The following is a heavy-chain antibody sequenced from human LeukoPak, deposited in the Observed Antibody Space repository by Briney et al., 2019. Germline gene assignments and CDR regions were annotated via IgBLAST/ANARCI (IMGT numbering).Heavy chain of an antibody. D-gene: IGHD3-16*02. V-gene: IGHV3-11*06. Sequence: PGGSLRLSCAASGFTFSDYYMTWIRQAPGKGLEWVSFISGSGSFTNSADSVRGRFTISRDNAKNSLSLQMNSLRAEDTAVYYCARHISGSYLDYWGQGNLVTVSS. J-gene: IGHJ4*02. CDR1: GFTFSDYY. CDR2: ISGSGSFT. CDR3: ARHISGSYLDY.